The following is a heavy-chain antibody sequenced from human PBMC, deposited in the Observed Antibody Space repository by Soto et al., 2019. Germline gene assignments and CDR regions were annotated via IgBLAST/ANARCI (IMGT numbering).Heavy chain of an antibody. J-gene: IGHJ4*02. CDR1: GGSISSSSYH. CDR2: IHYSGNT. D-gene: IGHD5-18*01. V-gene: IGHV4-39*07. CDR3: ARGYSYTQPVFDY. Sequence: SETLSLTCTVSGGSISSSSYHWGWIRQPPGKGLEWIGSIHYSGNTYYNPSLKSRVSMSVDTSKNQFSLNLSSVTAADTAVYYCARGYSYTQPVFDYWGLGTLVTVSS.